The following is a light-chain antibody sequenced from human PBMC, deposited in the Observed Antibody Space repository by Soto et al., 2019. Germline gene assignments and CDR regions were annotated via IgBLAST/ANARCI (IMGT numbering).Light chain of an antibody. J-gene: IGKJ1*01. CDR2: DAS. CDR1: QNIDIW. V-gene: IGKV1-5*01. CDR3: QHYNSYSPT. Sequence: DIQMTQSPSTLSASVGDRVTITCRASQNIDIWLAWYQQKPGKAPNLLIYDASTLESGVPSRFSGSGSGTEFTLTISSLQPDDLATYYCQHYNSYSPTFGQGTKVDIK.